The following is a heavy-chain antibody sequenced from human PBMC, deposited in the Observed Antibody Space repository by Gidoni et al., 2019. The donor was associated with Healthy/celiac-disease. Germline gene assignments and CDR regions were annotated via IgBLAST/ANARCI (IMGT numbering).Heavy chain of an antibody. Sequence: QVQLVQSGAEVKKPGASVKVSCKASGYTFTSYGISWVRQAPGQGLEWMGWISAYNGNTNYAQKLQGRVNMTTDTSTSTAYMELRSLRSDDTAVYYCARDYTDSSGYYSDAFDIWGQGTMVTVSS. V-gene: IGHV1-18*01. D-gene: IGHD3-22*01. CDR3: ARDYTDSSGYYSDAFDI. CDR2: ISAYNGNT. CDR1: GYTFTSYG. J-gene: IGHJ3*02.